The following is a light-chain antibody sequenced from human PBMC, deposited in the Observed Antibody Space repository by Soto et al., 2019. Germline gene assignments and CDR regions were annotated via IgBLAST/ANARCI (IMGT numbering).Light chain of an antibody. J-gene: IGKJ1*01. CDR1: QSVSSY. V-gene: IGKV3-11*01. Sequence: DIVLTQSPATLSLSPGQTATLSCRASQSVSSYLAWYQQKAGQAPRLLIYEGSNRATGIPTRFSGSGSGTDFTLTISGLEPEDFAVYYCQQRNNWPWTFGQGTQVDIK. CDR3: QQRNNWPWT. CDR2: EGS.